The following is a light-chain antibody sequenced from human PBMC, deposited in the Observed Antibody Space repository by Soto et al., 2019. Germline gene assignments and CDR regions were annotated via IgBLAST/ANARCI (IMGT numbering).Light chain of an antibody. V-gene: IGKV3-11*01. J-gene: IGKJ4*01. CDR3: QQYASSPLT. CDR2: DAS. Sequence: EIVLTQSPATLSLSPGERATLSCRASQSVSSYLAWYQQKPGQAPRLLIYDASNRATGIPAKFSGSGSGTDFTLTISSLEPEDFAVYYCQQYASSPLTFGGGTEVEIK. CDR1: QSVSSY.